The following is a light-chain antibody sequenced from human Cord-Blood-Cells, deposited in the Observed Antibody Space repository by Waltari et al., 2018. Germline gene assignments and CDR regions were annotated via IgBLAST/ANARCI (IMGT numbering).Light chain of an antibody. CDR3: SSYTSSSTLV. V-gene: IGLV2-14*03. J-gene: IGLJ1*01. CDR1: SSDGGGYNY. CDR2: DVN. Sequence: QSALTQPASVSGSPGQSITISCTGTSSDGGGYNYVSWYQQHPGKTPNLIIYDVNNRPSGVSKRFSGSKSGNTASLTISGLQAEDEADYYCSSYTSSSTLVFGTGTKVTVL.